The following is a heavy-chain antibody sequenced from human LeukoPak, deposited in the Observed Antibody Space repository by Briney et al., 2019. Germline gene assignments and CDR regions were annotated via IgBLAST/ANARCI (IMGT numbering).Heavy chain of an antibody. J-gene: IGHJ4*02. CDR2: ISYDGSNK. CDR3: AKVGNYGDYGWYYFEY. V-gene: IGHV3-30*04. CDR1: GFTFSSYA. D-gene: IGHD4-17*01. Sequence: GGSLRLSCAASGFTFSSYAMHWVRQAPGKGLEWVAVISYDGSNKYYADSVKGRFTISRDNSKNTLYLQMNSLGAEDTAVYYCAKVGNYGDYGWYYFEYWGQGTLVTVS.